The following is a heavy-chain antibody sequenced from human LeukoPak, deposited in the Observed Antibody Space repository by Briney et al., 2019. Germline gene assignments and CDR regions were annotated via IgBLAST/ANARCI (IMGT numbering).Heavy chain of an antibody. D-gene: IGHD4-23*01. Sequence: GGSLRLSCAASGFTFSAYEMNWVRQAPGKGLEWVSYISSSGSTVYYADSVKGRFTISRDNAKNSLYMQMESLRDEDTAIYYCARDTLEYSNSPDALDIWGQGTMVTVSS. V-gene: IGHV3-48*03. CDR2: ISSSGSTV. CDR1: GFTFSAYE. CDR3: ARDTLEYSNSPDALDI. J-gene: IGHJ3*02.